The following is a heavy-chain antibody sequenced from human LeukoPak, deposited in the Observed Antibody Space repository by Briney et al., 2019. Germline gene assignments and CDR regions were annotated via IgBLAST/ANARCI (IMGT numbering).Heavy chain of an antibody. CDR1: GFTFSSYA. CDR2: ISYDGSNK. J-gene: IGHJ3*02. CDR3: ARGSAFDI. V-gene: IGHV3-30-3*01. Sequence: HPGGSLRLSCAASGFTFSSYAMHWVRQAPGKGLEWVAVISYDGSNKYYADSVKGRFTISRDNSKNTLYLQMNSLRAEDTAVYYCARGSAFDIWGQGTMVTVSS.